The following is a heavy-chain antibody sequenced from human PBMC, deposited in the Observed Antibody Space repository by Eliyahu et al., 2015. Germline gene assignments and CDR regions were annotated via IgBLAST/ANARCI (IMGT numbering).Heavy chain of an antibody. J-gene: IGHJ3*02. D-gene: IGHD2-2*01. V-gene: IGHV3-15*01. CDR3: TTDSLPAAPSAFDI. Sequence: EVQLVESGGGLVKPGGSLRLXCAASGXXXXNAWXSWVRXAPGKGLEWVGRIKSKTDGGTTDYAAPVKGRFTISRDDSKNTLYLQMNSLKTEDTAVYYCTTDSLPAAPSAFDIWGQGTMVTVSS. CDR1: GXXXXNAW. CDR2: IKSKTDGGTT.